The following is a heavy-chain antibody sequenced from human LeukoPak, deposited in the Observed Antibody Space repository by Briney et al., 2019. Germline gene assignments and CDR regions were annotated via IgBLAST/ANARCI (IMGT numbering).Heavy chain of an antibody. J-gene: IGHJ4*02. CDR1: GDSINSGGYY. CDR2: FHTSGST. V-gene: IGHV4-61*02. D-gene: IGHD5-18*01. Sequence: SQTLSLTCTVSGDSINSGGYYWTWLRQPAGKGLEWVGRFHTSGSTRYNPSLKSRVTISLDTSKNQFSLRLSSVTAADTAVYYCARENDRYGRIDYWGQGTQVTVSS. CDR3: ARENDRYGRIDY.